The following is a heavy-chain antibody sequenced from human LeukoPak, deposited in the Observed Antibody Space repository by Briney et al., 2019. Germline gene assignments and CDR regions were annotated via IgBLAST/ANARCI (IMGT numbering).Heavy chain of an antibody. CDR3: ASPTMVRGVITPLDY. V-gene: IGHV4-39*01. D-gene: IGHD3-10*01. J-gene: IGHJ4*02. Sequence: PSETLSLTCTVSGGSISGSSYYWGWIRQPPGKGLEWIGSIYYSGSTYYNPSLKSRVTISVDTSKNQFSLKLSSVTAADTAVYYCASPTMVRGVITPLDYWGQGTLVTVSS. CDR1: GGSISGSSYY. CDR2: IYYSGST.